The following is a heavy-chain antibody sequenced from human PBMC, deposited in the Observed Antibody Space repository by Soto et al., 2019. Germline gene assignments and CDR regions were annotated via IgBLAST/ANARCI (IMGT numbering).Heavy chain of an antibody. V-gene: IGHV1-69*12. J-gene: IGHJ6*02. CDR3: ARPYSSSLENSYYYAVDV. CDR2: IIPTFRTT. CDR1: GGTSNSNP. D-gene: IGHD6-13*01. Sequence: QVQLVQSGAEVKKPGSSVKFSCEASGGTSNSNPISWVRQAPGQGLEWRGGIIPTFRTTNYAQKYQGRLTITADESTRTAYMELSGLRSDDTAVYYCARPYSSSLENSYYYAVDVWGQGTTVTVSS.